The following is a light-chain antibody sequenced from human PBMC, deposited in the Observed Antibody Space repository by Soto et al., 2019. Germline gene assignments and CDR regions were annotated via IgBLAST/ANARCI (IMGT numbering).Light chain of an antibody. V-gene: IGLV2-14*01. CDR3: SSYTTTDPYV. CDR1: SSDVGAYDY. CDR2: EVS. Sequence: QSVLTQPASVSWSPGQSITISCTGTSSDVGAYDYVSWYQQHPGKAPKYLIYEVSNRPSGISDRFSGSKSGTTASLTISALQAEDEADYYCSSYTTTDPYVFGTGTKVTVL. J-gene: IGLJ1*01.